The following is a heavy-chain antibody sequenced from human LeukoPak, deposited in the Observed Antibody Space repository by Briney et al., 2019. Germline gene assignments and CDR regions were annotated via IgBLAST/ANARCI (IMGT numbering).Heavy chain of an antibody. D-gene: IGHD6-19*01. V-gene: IGHV4-34*01. CDR1: GESFSGYY. J-gene: IGHJ4*02. CDR2: INHSGST. Sequence: SETLSLTCAVYGESFSGYYWSWIRQPPGKGLEWIGEINHSGSTNYNPSLKSRVTISVDTSKNQFSLKLSSVTAADTAVYYCARAGDGIAVADFDYWGQGTLVTVSS. CDR3: ARAGDGIAVADFDY.